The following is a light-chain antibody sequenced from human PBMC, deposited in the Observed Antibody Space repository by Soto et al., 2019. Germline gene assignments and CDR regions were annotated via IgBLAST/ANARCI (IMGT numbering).Light chain of an antibody. Sequence: QSALTQPASVSGSPGQSITISCTGTSSNVGNYNFVSWYQYYPGKAPKLLIYEGKKRPSGVSNRFSGSKSGNTASLTISGLXXXXXADYYCCSYAGTTTVIFGGGTKL. V-gene: IGLV2-23*01. CDR2: EGK. CDR3: CSYAGTTTVI. J-gene: IGLJ2*01. CDR1: SSNVGNYNF.